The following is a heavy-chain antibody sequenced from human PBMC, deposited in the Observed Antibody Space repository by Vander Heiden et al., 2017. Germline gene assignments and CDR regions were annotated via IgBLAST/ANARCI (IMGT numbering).Heavy chain of an antibody. CDR3: ARLSYSSGQQDFDY. V-gene: IGHV1-2*06. CDR2: TNPNSGGT. CDR1: GYTFTGYY. D-gene: IGHD3-22*01. J-gene: IGHJ4*02. Sequence: QVQLVQSGAEVKKPGASVKVSCMASGYTFTGYYMHWVRQAPGQGLEWMGRTNPNSGGTNYAQKVQGRVTMTRDTSISTAYMELRSLRSDDTAVYYCARLSYSSGQQDFDYWGQGTLVTVSS.